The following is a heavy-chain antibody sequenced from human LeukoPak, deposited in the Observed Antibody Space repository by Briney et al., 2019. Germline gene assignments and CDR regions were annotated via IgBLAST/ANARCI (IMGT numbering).Heavy chain of an antibody. CDR1: GFTFTDHA. CDR3: AKDRAGNYDFWSGQYYFDY. V-gene: IGHV3-23*01. J-gene: IGHJ4*02. CDR2: ISGSGGST. D-gene: IGHD3-3*01. Sequence: GGSLRLSCAASGFTFTDHAMSWVRQIPGKGLEWVSAISGSGGSTYYADSVKGRFTISRDNSKNTLYLQMNSLRAEDTAVYYCAKDRAGNYDFWSGQYYFDYWGQGTLVTVSS.